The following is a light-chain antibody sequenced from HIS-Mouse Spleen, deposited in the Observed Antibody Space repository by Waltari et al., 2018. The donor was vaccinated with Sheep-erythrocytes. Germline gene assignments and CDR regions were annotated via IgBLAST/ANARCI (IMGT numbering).Light chain of an antibody. J-gene: IGKJ4*01. Sequence: DIVMTQSPDSLAVSLGERATINCKSSQSVLYSSNNKNYLAWYQQKPGQPPKLFIYWASTRESGVPDRGSGSGSGTDFTLTISSLQAEDVAVYYCQQYYSTLTFGGGTKVEIK. V-gene: IGKV4-1*01. CDR3: QQYYSTLT. CDR2: WAS. CDR1: QSVLYSSNNKNY.